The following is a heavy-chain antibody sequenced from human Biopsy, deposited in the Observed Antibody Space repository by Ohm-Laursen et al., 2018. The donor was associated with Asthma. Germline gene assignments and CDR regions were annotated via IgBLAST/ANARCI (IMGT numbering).Heavy chain of an antibody. CDR1: GDILSSFG. CDR2: VIPIYGTT. D-gene: IGHD4-17*01. CDR3: ARGGYYGDRGYHNGLDV. J-gene: IGHJ6*02. Sequence: ASVKVSCKAHGDILSSFGIKWVRKAPGQGLEWMGGVIPIYGTTHTAQKFQGRVTITADESTSTAYMELTSLRKEDTAVYYCARGGYYGDRGYHNGLDVWGQGTTVTVSS. V-gene: IGHV1-69*13.